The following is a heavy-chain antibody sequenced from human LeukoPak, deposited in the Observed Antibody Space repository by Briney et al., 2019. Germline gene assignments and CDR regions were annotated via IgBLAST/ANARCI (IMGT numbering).Heavy chain of an antibody. CDR2: ISGSGGST. CDR1: GFTFSSYA. D-gene: IGHD6-19*01. V-gene: IGHV3-23*01. CDR3: AKVPGIAVAGVYWYFDL. J-gene: IGHJ2*01. Sequence: HPGGSLRLSCAASGFTFSSYAMSWVRQAPGKGLEWVSAISGSGGSTYYADSVKGRFTISRDNSKNTLYLQMNSLRAEDTVVYYCAKVPGIAVAGVYWYFDLWGRGTLVTVSS.